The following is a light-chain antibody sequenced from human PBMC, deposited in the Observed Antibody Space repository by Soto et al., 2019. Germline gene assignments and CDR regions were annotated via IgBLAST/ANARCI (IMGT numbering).Light chain of an antibody. V-gene: IGKV3-15*01. CDR1: QSVSSN. Sequence: EIVMTQSPATLSVSPGERATLACRASQSVSSNLACYQQKPGQAPRLLIYGASTRATGIPARFSGSGSGTEFPLTISRLQSEDVAVYHCQQYNNWPPLTFGGGTKVEIK. CDR3: QQYNNWPPLT. J-gene: IGKJ4*01. CDR2: GAS.